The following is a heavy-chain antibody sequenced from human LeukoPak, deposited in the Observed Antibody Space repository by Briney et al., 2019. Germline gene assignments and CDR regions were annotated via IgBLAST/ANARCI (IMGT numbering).Heavy chain of an antibody. CDR1: GGTFSSYA. CDR2: IIPIFGTA. J-gene: IGHJ6*03. Sequence: SVKVSCKASGGTFSSYAISCVRQAPGQGLEWMGGIIPIFGTANYAQKFQGRVTITADESTSTAYMELSSLRSEDTAVYYCARGRYDYVWGSYRYIYYYYYMDVWGKGTTVTISS. CDR3: ARGRYDYVWGSYRYIYYYYYMDV. V-gene: IGHV1-69*13. D-gene: IGHD3-16*02.